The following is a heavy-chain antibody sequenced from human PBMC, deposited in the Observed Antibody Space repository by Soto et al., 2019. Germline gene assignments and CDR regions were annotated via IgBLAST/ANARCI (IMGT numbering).Heavy chain of an antibody. CDR3: AITHLRFGEHHY. Sequence: QVQLVQSGAEVKKPGASVKVSCKASGYTFTSYDINWVRQATGQGLEWMGWMNPNSGNTGHAQKFQGRVTMTRNPSISTAYMELSSLRSEDTAVYYCAITHLRFGEHHYWGQGTLVTVSS. V-gene: IGHV1-8*01. CDR1: GYTFTSYD. D-gene: IGHD3-10*01. CDR2: MNPNSGNT. J-gene: IGHJ4*02.